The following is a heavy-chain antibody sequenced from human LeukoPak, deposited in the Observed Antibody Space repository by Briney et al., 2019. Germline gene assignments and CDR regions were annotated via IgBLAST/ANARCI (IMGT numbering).Heavy chain of an antibody. D-gene: IGHD6-13*01. J-gene: IGHJ5*02. CDR3: ARAAGIAAAVIWFDP. CDR2: IYHSGST. V-gene: IGHV4-39*07. CDR1: GGSISSSSYY. Sequence: KPSETLSLTCTVSGGSISSSSYYWGWIRQPPGKGLEWIGSIYHSGSTYYNPSLKSRVTISVDTSKNQFSLKLSSVTAADTAVYYCARAAGIAAAVIWFDPWGQGTLVTVSS.